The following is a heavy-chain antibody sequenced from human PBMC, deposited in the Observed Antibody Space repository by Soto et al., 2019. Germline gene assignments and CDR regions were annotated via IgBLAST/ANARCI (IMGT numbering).Heavy chain of an antibody. J-gene: IGHJ4*02. V-gene: IGHV3-30*09. Sequence: GGSLRLSCAASGFTFSAYSINWVRQSPGKGLEWVAVVSYDGSLKFYADSVKGRFAISRDNSMNTVYLQMNSLSPDDTAVYYCAREIRGAIGPLDYWGQGTLVTAPQ. CDR2: VSYDGSLK. CDR1: GFTFSAYS. CDR3: AREIRGAIGPLDY. D-gene: IGHD2-21*01.